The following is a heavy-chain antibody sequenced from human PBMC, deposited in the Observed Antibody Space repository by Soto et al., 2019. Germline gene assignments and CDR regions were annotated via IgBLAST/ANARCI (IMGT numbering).Heavy chain of an antibody. V-gene: IGHV3-30*18. CDR2: ISYDGSNK. CDR1: GFTFSSYG. Sequence: LRLSCAASGFTFSSYGMHWVRQAPGKGLEWVAVISYDGSNKYYADSVKGRFTISRDNSKNTLYLQMNSLRAEDTAVYYCAKDFFPLSSSLLDYWGQGTLVTVS. J-gene: IGHJ4*02. D-gene: IGHD2-2*01. CDR3: AKDFFPLSSSLLDY.